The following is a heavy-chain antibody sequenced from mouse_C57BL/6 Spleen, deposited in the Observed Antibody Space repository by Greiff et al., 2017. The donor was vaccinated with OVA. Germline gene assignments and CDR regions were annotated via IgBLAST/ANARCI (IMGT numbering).Heavy chain of an antibody. V-gene: IGHV5-4*01. D-gene: IGHD2-12*01. CDR1: GFTFSSYA. CDR2: ISDGGSYT. CDR3: ARDYDCGSWYFDV. Sequence: EVQLVESGGGLVKPGGSLKLSCAASGFTFSSYAMSWVRQTPEKGLEWVATISDGGSYTYYPDNVKGRFTISRDNAKNNLYLQMSHMKSEDTAMYYCARDYDCGSWYFDVWGTGTTVTVSS. J-gene: IGHJ1*03.